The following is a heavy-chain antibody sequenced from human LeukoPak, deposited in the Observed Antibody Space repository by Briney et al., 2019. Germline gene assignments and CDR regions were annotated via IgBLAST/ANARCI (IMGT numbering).Heavy chain of an antibody. Sequence: SETLSLTCAVYGGSFSGYYWSWTRQPPGKGLEWIEEINHSGSTNYNPSLKSRVTISVDTSKNQFSLKLSSVTAADTAVYYCARGPSSSYDYWGQGTLVTVSS. CDR2: INHSGST. D-gene: IGHD6-6*01. J-gene: IGHJ4*02. V-gene: IGHV4-34*01. CDR1: GGSFSGYY. CDR3: ARGPSSSYDY.